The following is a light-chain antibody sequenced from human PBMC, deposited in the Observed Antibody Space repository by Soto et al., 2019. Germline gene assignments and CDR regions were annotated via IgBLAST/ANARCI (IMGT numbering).Light chain of an antibody. CDR2: NNN. V-gene: IGLV1-44*01. Sequence: QSVLTQPPSASETPGQRVTISCSGSSSNIGINTVDWFQQLPGTAPKLLIYNNNQRPSGVPDRFSGSKSGTSAFLAISGLQSEDESDYYCAAWDDSLNGYVFGTGTKVTVL. CDR3: AAWDDSLNGYV. J-gene: IGLJ1*01. CDR1: SSNIGINT.